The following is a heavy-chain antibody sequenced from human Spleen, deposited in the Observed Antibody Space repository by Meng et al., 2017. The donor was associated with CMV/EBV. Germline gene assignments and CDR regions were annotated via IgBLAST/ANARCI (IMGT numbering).Heavy chain of an antibody. D-gene: IGHD3-10*01. Sequence: SETLSLTCTVSGGSISKSSYYWGWVRQPPGQGLEWIGSIYYSGDTYYNPSLKSRVTVSVDTSKNNFSLRLSSVTAADTAVYYCARDLTMVRGPATTNWFDPWGQGTLVTVS. CDR1: GGSISKSSYY. CDR2: IYYSGDT. J-gene: IGHJ5*02. V-gene: IGHV4-39*02. CDR3: ARDLTMVRGPATTNWFDP.